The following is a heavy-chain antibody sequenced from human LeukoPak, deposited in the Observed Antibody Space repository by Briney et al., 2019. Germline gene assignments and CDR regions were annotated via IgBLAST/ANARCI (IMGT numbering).Heavy chain of an antibody. D-gene: IGHD1/OR15-1a*01. J-gene: IGHJ4*02. CDR1: GYSISSGYY. CDR2: IYHSGST. Sequence: NPSETLSLTRTVSGYSISSGYYWGWIRQPPGKGLEWIGSIYHSGSTYYNPSLKSRVTISVDTSKNQFSPKLSSVTAADTAVYYCARVGGQDPDGGWELEQMYYFDYWGQGTLVTVSS. CDR3: ARVGGQDPDGGWELEQMYYFDY. V-gene: IGHV4-38-2*02.